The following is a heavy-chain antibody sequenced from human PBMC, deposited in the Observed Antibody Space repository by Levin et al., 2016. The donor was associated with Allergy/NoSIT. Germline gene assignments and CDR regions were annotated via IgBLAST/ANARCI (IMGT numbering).Heavy chain of an antibody. D-gene: IGHD6-13*01. CDR2: ISSSSSYI. J-gene: IGHJ6*02. V-gene: IGHV3-21*01. Sequence: WIRQPPGKGLEWVSSISSSSSYIYYADSVKGRFTISRDNAKNSLYLQMNSLRAEDTAVYYCARDLQQQLFENYYYYGMDVWGQGTTVTVSS. CDR3: ARDLQQQLFENYYYYGMDV.